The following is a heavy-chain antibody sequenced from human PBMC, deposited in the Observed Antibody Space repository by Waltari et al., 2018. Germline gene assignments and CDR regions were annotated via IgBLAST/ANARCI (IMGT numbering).Heavy chain of an antibody. J-gene: IGHJ4*02. V-gene: IGHV3-23*03. D-gene: IGHD7-27*01. CDR2: IYSGGST. Sequence: EVQLLESGGGLVQPGGSLRLSCAASGFTFSSYSMSWVRPAPGKGLEWVSVIYSGGSTYYADSVKGRFTISRDNSKNTLYLQMNSLRAEDTAVYYCAKRTQLGTRGDYWGQGTLVTVSS. CDR3: AKRTQLGTRGDY. CDR1: GFTFSSYS.